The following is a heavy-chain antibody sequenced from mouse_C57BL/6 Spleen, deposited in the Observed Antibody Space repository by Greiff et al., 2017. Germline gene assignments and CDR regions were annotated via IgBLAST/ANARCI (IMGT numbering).Heavy chain of an antibody. CDR2: ISYDGSN. J-gene: IGHJ3*01. CDR3: ALTGTGFAY. CDR1: GYSITSGYY. D-gene: IGHD4-1*01. Sequence: EVQLQESGPGLVKPSQSLSLTCSVTGYSITSGYYWNWIRQFPGNKLEWMGYISYDGSNNYNPSLKNRISITCDTSKNQFFLKLNSVTTEDTATYYCALTGTGFAYWGQGTLVTVSA. V-gene: IGHV3-6*01.